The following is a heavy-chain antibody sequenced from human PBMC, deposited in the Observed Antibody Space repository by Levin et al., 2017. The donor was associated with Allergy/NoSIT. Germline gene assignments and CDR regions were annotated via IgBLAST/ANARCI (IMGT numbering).Heavy chain of an antibody. V-gene: IGHV4-4*02. CDR3: ATVEGLFCSGVSCSYSFHY. D-gene: IGHD3-9*01. CDR2: IYRSGDT. Sequence: SQTLSLTCAVSGGSISTDNWWSWIRQPPGKGLEWIGDIYRSGDTHHNPSLRSRVTMSVDKSKNHFSLKLSSVTAADTAVYYCATVEGLFCSGVSCSYSFHYWGQGALVTVSS. CDR1: GGSISTDNW. J-gene: IGHJ4*02.